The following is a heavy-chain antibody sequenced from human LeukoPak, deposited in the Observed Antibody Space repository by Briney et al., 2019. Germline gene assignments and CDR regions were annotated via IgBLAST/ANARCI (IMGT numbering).Heavy chain of an antibody. V-gene: IGHV3-23*01. D-gene: IGHD4-17*01. CDR2: ISGSGGST. CDR1: GFTFSSYA. Sequence: GGSLRLSCAASGFTFSSYAMSWVRQAPGKGLEWVSAISGSGGSTYYADPVKGRFTISRDNSKNTLYLQMNSLRAEDTAVYYCAKVSLYGDYYFDYWGQGTLVTVSS. J-gene: IGHJ4*02. CDR3: AKVSLYGDYYFDY.